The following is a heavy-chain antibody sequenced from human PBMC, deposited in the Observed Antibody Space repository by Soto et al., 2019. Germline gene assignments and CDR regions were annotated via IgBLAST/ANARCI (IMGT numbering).Heavy chain of an antibody. CDR2: ISGSGGST. D-gene: IGHD6-13*01. Sequence: PGGSLRLSCAASGFTFSSYAMSWVRQAPGKGLEWVSAISGSGGSTYYADSVKGRFTISRDNSKNTLYLQMNSLRAEDTAVYYCAKVERADSSSWADAFDIWGRGRLLTVSS. CDR3: AKVERADSSSWADAFDI. CDR1: GFTFSSYA. V-gene: IGHV3-23*01. J-gene: IGHJ3*02.